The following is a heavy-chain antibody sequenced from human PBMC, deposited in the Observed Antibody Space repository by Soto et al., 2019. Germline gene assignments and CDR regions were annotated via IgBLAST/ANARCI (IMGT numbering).Heavy chain of an antibody. CDR2: LYYSGNT. D-gene: IGHD1-26*01. CDR3: AKFGWGGSYSESHASDI. J-gene: IGHJ3*02. V-gene: IGHV4-59*01. CDR1: GASISTYY. Sequence: SETLSLTCTVSGASISTYYWTWIRQAPGKGLEWIGYLYYSGNTNYNPSLKSRVTMSVDTSKNHFYLTLTSATAEDTALYSCAKFGWGGSYSESHASDIWGQGTMVTVSS.